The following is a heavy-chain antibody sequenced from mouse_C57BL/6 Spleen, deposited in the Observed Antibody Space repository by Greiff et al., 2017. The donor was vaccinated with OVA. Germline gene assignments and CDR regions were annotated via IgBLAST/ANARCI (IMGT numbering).Heavy chain of an antibody. CDR1: GYAFSSSW. CDR3: AREDLMGYYAMDY. D-gene: IGHD2-3*01. Sequence: QVQLQQSGPELVKPGASVKISCKASGYAFSSSWMNWVKQRPGKGLEWIGRIYPGDGDTNYNGKFKGKATLTADKSSSTAYMQLSSLTSEDSAVYFCAREDLMGYYAMDYWGQGTSVTVSS. V-gene: IGHV1-82*01. CDR2: IYPGDGDT. J-gene: IGHJ4*01.